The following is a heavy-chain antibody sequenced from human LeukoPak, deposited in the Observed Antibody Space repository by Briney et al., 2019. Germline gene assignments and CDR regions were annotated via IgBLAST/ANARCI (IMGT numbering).Heavy chain of an antibody. CDR1: GGTFSSYA. V-gene: IGHV1-69*13. D-gene: IGHD1-26*01. Sequence: SVKVSCKASGGTFSSYAISWVRQXPGQGXEWMGGIIPISGTANYAQKFQGRVTITADESTSTAYMELSSLRSEDTAVYYCAREDRWEGREPDAFDIWGQGTMVTVSS. CDR3: AREDRWEGREPDAFDI. J-gene: IGHJ3*02. CDR2: IIPISGTA.